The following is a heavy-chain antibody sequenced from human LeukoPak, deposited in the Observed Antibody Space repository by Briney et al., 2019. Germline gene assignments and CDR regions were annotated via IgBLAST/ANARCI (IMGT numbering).Heavy chain of an antibody. Sequence: GGPLRLSCAASGFPFWNAWMSWLRQAPGKALEWVGRIKSKTDGGTTDYAAAVKGRFTISRDDSKNTLYLQMNSLKPEATAMYQCTTERVVPAAMVVDYWGQGTLVTVSS. CDR2: IKSKTDGGTT. J-gene: IGHJ4*02. V-gene: IGHV3-15*01. CDR1: GFPFWNAW. D-gene: IGHD2-2*01. CDR3: TTERVVPAAMVVDY.